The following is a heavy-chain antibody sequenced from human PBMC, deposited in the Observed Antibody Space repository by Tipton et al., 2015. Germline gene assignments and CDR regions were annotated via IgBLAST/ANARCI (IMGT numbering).Heavy chain of an antibody. V-gene: IGHV4-39*02. J-gene: IGHJ4*02. CDR3: TREGFEDSSGFRY. Sequence: LRLSCTVSGGSISRSSSYWGWIRQPPGKGLEWIGSINYSGRTYYNPSLKSRVTISVDTSKNQFSLTLTSVTAADTAVYYCTREGFEDSSGFRYWGQGTLVTVSS. CDR1: GGSISRSSSY. CDR2: INYSGRT. D-gene: IGHD3-22*01.